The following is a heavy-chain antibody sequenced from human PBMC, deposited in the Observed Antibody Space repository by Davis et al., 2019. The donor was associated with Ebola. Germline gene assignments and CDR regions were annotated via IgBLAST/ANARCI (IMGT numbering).Heavy chain of an antibody. CDR3: ARDRGWLQLQGAFDI. V-gene: IGHV4-31*03. CDR1: GGSISSGGYY. Sequence: SETLSLTCTVSGGSISSGGYYWSWIRQHPGKGLEWIGYIYYSGSTYYNPSLKSRVTISVDTSKNQFSLKLSSVTAADTAVYYCARDRGWLQLQGAFDIWGQGTMVTVSS. J-gene: IGHJ3*02. D-gene: IGHD5-24*01. CDR2: IYYSGST.